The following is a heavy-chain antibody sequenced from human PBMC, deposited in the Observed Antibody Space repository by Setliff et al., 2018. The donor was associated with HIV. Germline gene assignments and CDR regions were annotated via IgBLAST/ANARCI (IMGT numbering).Heavy chain of an antibody. V-gene: IGHV3-30*04. CDR2: ISYDGSNK. Sequence: PGGSLRLSCAASGFPFSNYAMHWVRQAPGKGLEWVAIISYDGSNKYYADSVKGRFTISRDNSKNTLYLQMNSLRAEDTAVYYCAREGRVNDIFTGGYMDVWGKGTTVTVSS. CDR3: AREGRVNDIFTGGYMDV. J-gene: IGHJ6*03. D-gene: IGHD3-9*01. CDR1: GFPFSNYA.